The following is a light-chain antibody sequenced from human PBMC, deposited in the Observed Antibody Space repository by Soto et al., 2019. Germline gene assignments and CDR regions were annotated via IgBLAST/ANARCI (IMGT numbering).Light chain of an antibody. Sequence: EVVLTQSPGTLSLSPGETATPSCRASQSVAGNSLAWYRHKPGQAPRLVIYGASSRSTGVPDRFVGSGSGTDFTLTINRLEPEDFAVYYCQQYGSSRDTFGQGTKLEIK. CDR3: QQYGSSRDT. J-gene: IGKJ2*01. CDR1: QSVAGNS. CDR2: GAS. V-gene: IGKV3-20*01.